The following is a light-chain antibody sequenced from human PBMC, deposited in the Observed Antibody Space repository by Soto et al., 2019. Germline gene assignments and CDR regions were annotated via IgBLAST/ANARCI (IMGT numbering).Light chain of an antibody. J-gene: IGKJ3*01. CDR1: QSVSSY. CDR3: QQRRT. V-gene: IGKV3-11*01. Sequence: EIVLTQSPVTLSLSPGERATLSCRASQSVSSYLAWYQQKPGQAPRLLIYDASNRATGIPARFSGSGSGTDFTLTISSLEPEDFAVYYCQQRRTFGPGTKVDIK. CDR2: DAS.